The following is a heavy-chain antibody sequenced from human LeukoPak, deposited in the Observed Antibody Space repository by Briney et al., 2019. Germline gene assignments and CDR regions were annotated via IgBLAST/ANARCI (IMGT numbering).Heavy chain of an antibody. V-gene: IGHV3-11*06. CDR1: GFTFSDYY. J-gene: IGHJ4*02. CDR3: ARDIAAAGKDY. Sequence: GGSLRLSCAASGFTFSDYYMSWIRQAPGKGLEWVSYIISSSSYTNYVDSVKGRFTISRDNAKNSLYLQMNSLRAEDTAVYYCARDIAAAGKDYWGQGTLVTVSS. CDR2: IISSSSYT. D-gene: IGHD6-13*01.